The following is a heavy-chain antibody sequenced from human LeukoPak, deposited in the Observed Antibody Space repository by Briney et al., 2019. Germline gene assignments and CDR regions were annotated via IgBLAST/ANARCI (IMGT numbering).Heavy chain of an antibody. Sequence: ASVKVSCKASGYTFTCYYMHWVRQAPGQGLEWMGWINPNSGGTNYAQKFQGRVTMTRDTSISTAYMELSRLRSDDTAVYYCARDGARRLCYYYMDVWGKGTTVTISS. CDR3: ARDGARRLCYYYMDV. D-gene: IGHD3-16*01. V-gene: IGHV1-2*02. CDR2: INPNSGGT. CDR1: GYTFTCYY. J-gene: IGHJ6*03.